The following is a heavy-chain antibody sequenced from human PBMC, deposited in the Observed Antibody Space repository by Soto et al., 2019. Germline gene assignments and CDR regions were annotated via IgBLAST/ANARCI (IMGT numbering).Heavy chain of an antibody. J-gene: IGHJ3*02. CDR2: IYYSGFT. CDR3: ARRVGCSSTSCYGNAFDI. Sequence: SETLSLTCTVSGGYISSYYWSWIRQPPGKGLEWIGYIYYSGFTNYNPSLKSRLTISVDTSKNQFTLKLSSVTAADTAVYYCARRVGCSSTSCYGNAFDIWGQGTMVTVSS. V-gene: IGHV4-59*08. CDR1: GGYISSYY. D-gene: IGHD2-2*01.